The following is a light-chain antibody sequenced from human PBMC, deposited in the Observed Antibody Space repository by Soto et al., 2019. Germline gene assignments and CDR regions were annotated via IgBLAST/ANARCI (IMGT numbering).Light chain of an antibody. CDR1: QSISNW. CDR3: QQYKNYPLT. Sequence: DIQMTQSPSLSASVGDRVTITCRASQSISNWLAWYQQKPGKAPEILIYDASSLENGVPSRFSGSGSGTEFTLTISSLQPDDFATYYCQQYKNYPLTFGGGTKVDI. J-gene: IGKJ4*01. CDR2: DAS. V-gene: IGKV1-5*01.